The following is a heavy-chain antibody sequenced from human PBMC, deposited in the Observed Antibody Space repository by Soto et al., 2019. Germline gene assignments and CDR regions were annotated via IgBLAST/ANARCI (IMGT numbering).Heavy chain of an antibody. J-gene: IGHJ6*03. CDR1: GGSISSSSYY. CDR2: IYYSGST. V-gene: IGHV4-39*01. Sequence: SETLSLTCTVSGGSISSSSYYWGWIRQPPGKGLEWIGSIYYSGSTYYNPSLKSRVTISVDTSKNQFSLKLSSVPAADTAVYYCASLYHSPYYYGSGSYPRGYYMDVWGKGTTVTVSS. D-gene: IGHD3-10*01. CDR3: ASLYHSPYYYGSGSYPRGYYMDV.